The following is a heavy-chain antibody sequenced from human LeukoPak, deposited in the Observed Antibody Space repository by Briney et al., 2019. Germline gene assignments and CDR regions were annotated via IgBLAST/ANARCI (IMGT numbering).Heavy chain of an antibody. J-gene: IGHJ4*02. CDR2: ISGTSGRT. CDR1: GFTFSSYA. CDR3: AKGRGISVAAGSYFFDS. D-gene: IGHD6-19*01. V-gene: IGHV3-23*01. Sequence: PGGSLRLSCAASGFTFSSYAMSWVRQAPGKGLEWVSAISGTSGRTYYADSVKGRFTISRDNSKNTLDFQMNSLRVEDTAVYYCAKGRGISVAAGSYFFDSWGQGALVTVPS.